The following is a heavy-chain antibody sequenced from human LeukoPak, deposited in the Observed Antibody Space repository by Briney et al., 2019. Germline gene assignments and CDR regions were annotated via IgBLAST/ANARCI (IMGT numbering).Heavy chain of an antibody. CDR2: IYYSGST. V-gene: IGHV4-39*07. CDR3: ARDNGSGSYGYYGMDV. CDR1: GGSISAGSYY. D-gene: IGHD3-10*01. J-gene: IGHJ6*02. Sequence: KPSETLSLTCTVSGGSISAGSYYWGWIRQPPGKGLEWIGSIYYSGSTYYNPSLKSRVTISVDTSKNQFSLKLSSVTAADTAVYYCARDNGSGSYGYYGMDVWGQGTTVTVSS.